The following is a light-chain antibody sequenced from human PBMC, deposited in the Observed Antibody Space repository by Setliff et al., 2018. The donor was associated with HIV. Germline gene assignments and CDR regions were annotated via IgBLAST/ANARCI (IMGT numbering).Light chain of an antibody. CDR2: SNN. Sequence: QSALPQTPSVSGAPGQRVTIFCSGGRSNIGTGYDVHWYQQLPGKAPKLLIYSNNNRPSGVPDRFSGSKSGTSASLAITGLQAEDEADYYCQSYDSGLTYVFGTGTKGTVL. J-gene: IGLJ1*01. CDR1: RSNIGTGYD. CDR3: QSYDSGLTYV. V-gene: IGLV1-40*01.